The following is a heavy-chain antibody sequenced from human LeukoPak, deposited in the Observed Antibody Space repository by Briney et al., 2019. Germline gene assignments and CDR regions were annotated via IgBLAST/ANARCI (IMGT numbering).Heavy chain of an antibody. CDR2: IYTSGST. CDR3: AREPHSSGWYRDAFDI. Sequence: SETLSLTCIVSGGSISSYYWSWIRQPAGKGLEWIGRIYTSGSTNYNPSLKSRVTMSVDTSKNQLSLKLSSVTAADTAVYYCAREPHSSGWYRDAFDIWGQGTMVTVSS. D-gene: IGHD6-19*01. V-gene: IGHV4-4*07. J-gene: IGHJ3*02. CDR1: GGSISSYY.